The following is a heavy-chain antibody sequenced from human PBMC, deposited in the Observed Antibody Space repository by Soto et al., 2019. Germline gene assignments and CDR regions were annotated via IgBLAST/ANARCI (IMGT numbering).Heavy chain of an antibody. CDR1: GFIFSSFG. V-gene: IGHV3-30*18. J-gene: IGHJ6*02. Sequence: QVQLVESGGGVVQPGRSLRLSCAASGFIFSSFGMHWVRQAPGKGLEWVAVISFDGSNKYYADSVKGRFTISRDSSKNTLYLQMHSLKAEETAVYFCAKVPPVAGRPMLEYYYYGMDVWGQGTTVTVSS. CDR3: AKVPPVAGRPMLEYYYYGMDV. CDR2: ISFDGSNK. D-gene: IGHD6-6*01.